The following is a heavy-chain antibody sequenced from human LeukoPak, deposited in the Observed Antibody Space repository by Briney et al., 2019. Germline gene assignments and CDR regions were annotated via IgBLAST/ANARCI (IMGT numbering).Heavy chain of an antibody. J-gene: IGHJ4*02. D-gene: IGHD3-10*01. CDR2: ISGSGGST. V-gene: IGHV3-23*01. Sequence: GGSLRLPSAASGFTFSSYAMSWVRQAPGKGLEWVSAISGSGGSTYYADSVKGRFTISRDNSKNTLYLQMSSLRAEDTAVYYCVKVVRGVLDYWGQGTLVTVSS. CDR3: VKVVRGVLDY. CDR1: GFTFSSYA.